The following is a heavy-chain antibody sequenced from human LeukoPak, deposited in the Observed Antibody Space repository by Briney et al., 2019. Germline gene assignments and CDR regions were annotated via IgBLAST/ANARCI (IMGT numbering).Heavy chain of an antibody. CDR2: ISNDGSKK. CDR3: ARDWGRGDSKYLDF. CDR1: GFTLNNYG. Sequence: PGGSLRLSCAAWGFTLNNYGMQWVRQARGKGGECVALISNDGSKKYYAGSAKALFTISRDNSRNTVFLEMNSLRGDDTAVYFCARDWGRGDSKYLDFWGQGILVTVSS. J-gene: IGHJ4*02. V-gene: IGHV3-30*03. D-gene: IGHD4-17*01.